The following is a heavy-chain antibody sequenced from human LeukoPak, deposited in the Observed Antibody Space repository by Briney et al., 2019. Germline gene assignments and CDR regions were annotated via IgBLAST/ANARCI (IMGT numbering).Heavy chain of an antibody. CDR1: GLTFSHYW. CDR2: INQDGTEK. CDR3: VRAMDV. J-gene: IGHJ6*02. Sequence: PGGSLRLSCVASGLTFSHYWMHWVRQVPGKGLEWVANINQDGTEKYCVDSVKGRFTISRDNARTSVYLQMNSLGAEDTSVYYCVRAMDVWGQGTTVTVSS. V-gene: IGHV3-7*01.